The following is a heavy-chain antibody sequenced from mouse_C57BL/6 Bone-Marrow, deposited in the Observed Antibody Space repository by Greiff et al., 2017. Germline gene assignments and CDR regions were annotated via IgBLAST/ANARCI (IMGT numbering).Heavy chain of an antibody. CDR2: IDPHSGGT. CDR3: ARGGPDDYDAAY. Sequence: QVQLQQPGAELVKPGASVKLSCKASGYTFTSYWMHWVKQRPGRGLEWIGRIDPHSGGTKYNEKFKSKATLTVDKPSSTAYMQLSSLTSEDSAVYYCARGGPDDYDAAYWGQGTLVTVSA. CDR1: GYTFTSYW. D-gene: IGHD2-4*01. J-gene: IGHJ3*01. V-gene: IGHV1-72*01.